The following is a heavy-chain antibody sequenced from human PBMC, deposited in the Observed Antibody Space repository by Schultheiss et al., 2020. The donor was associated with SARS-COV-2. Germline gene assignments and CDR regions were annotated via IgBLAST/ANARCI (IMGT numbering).Heavy chain of an antibody. D-gene: IGHD6-6*01. V-gene: IGHV3-66*01. CDR2: IYSGGST. Sequence: GGSLRLSCAASGFTFSSYAMSWVRQAPGKGLEWVSVIYSGGSTYYADSVKGRFTISRDNSKNTLYLQMNSLRAEDTAVYYCAVTLIAADLDYWGQGTLVTVSS. CDR3: AVTLIAADLDY. CDR1: GFTFSSYA. J-gene: IGHJ4*02.